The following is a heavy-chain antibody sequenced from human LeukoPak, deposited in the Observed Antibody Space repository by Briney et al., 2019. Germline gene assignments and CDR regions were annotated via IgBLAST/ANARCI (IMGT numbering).Heavy chain of an antibody. CDR1: GFTFSTYE. CDR3: ARDRGGWYRWFDP. Sequence: GGSLRLSCAASGFTFSTYEMDWVRQAPGKELEWVSYISSRGSSIYYADSVKGRFTISRDNAKNSVYLQMNSLRAEDTAVYYCARDRGGWYRWFDPWGQGTLVTVSS. D-gene: IGHD6-19*01. J-gene: IGHJ5*02. CDR2: ISSRGSSI. V-gene: IGHV3-48*03.